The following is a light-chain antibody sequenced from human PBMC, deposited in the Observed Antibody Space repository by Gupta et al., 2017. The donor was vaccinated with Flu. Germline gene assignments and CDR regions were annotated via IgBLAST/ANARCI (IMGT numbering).Light chain of an antibody. CDR3: CSYASDFPGL. Sequence: QSATISCTGTSSDVVYSYVSWYQQHPAPAPVLCMYDVSHRPSAVPDRVSAPKSGATVSITISGLQAEDESYYDCCSYASDFPGLFGGGTKLTGL. J-gene: IGLJ3*02. V-gene: IGLV2-11*03. CDR2: DVS. CDR1: SSDVVYSY.